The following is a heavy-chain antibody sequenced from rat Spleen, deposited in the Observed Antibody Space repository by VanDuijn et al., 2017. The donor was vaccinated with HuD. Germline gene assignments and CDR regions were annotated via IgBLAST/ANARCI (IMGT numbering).Heavy chain of an antibody. CDR3: ARRGPVDY. V-gene: IGHV5-46*01. D-gene: IGHD4-3*01. CDR1: GFTFSIFP. J-gene: IGHJ2*01. Sequence: EVQLVESGGGLVQPGRSMKLSCAASGFTFSIFPMAWVRQAPTKGLEWVATISTSGGSTYYRDSVKGRFTISRDNAKSTLYLQMNSLRYEDTATYYCARRGPVDYWGQGVMVTVSS. CDR2: ISTSGGST.